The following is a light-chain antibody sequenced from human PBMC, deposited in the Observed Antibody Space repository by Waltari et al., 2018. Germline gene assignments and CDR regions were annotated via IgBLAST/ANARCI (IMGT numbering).Light chain of an antibody. CDR1: QSISSW. CDR2: KAS. J-gene: IGKJ2*01. Sequence: DIQMTQSPSTLSASVGDRVTITCRASQSISSWLAWCQQKPGKAPKLLIYKASSLESGVPSRFSGSGSGTEFTLTISSLQPDDFATYYCQQYNSYSVTFGQGTKLEIK. V-gene: IGKV1-5*03. CDR3: QQYNSYSVT.